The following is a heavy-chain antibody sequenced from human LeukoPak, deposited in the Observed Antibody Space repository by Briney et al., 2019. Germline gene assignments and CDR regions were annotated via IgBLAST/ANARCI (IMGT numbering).Heavy chain of an antibody. J-gene: IGHJ4*02. CDR1: GFTFSDYA. D-gene: IGHD1-14*01. Sequence: GGSLRLSCAASGFTFSDYAMHWVRQAPGKGLEWVAVISYDGNNKYYADSVKGRFTISRDNSKNTLCLQMNSLRAEDTAVYYCARDRRLDHIDYWGQGTLVTVSS. CDR3: ARDRRLDHIDY. CDR2: ISYDGNNK. V-gene: IGHV3-30-3*01.